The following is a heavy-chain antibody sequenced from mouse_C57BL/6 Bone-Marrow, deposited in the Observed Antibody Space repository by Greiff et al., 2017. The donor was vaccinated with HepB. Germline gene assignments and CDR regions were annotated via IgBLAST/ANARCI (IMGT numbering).Heavy chain of an antibody. CDR3: TRRYRSSPYYFDY. D-gene: IGHD1-1*01. CDR2: IDPETGGT. CDR1: GYTFTDYE. V-gene: IGHV1-15*01. J-gene: IGHJ2*01. Sequence: VQLQQSGAELVRPGASVTLSCKASGYTFTDYEMHWVKQTPVHGLEWIGAIDPETGGTAYNQKFKGKAILTADKSSSTAYMELRSLTSEDSAVYYCTRRYRSSPYYFDYWGQGTTLTVSS.